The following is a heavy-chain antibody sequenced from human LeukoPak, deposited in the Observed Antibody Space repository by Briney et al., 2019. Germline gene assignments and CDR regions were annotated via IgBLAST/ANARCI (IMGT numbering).Heavy chain of an antibody. Sequence: GGSLRLSCTASGFTFGDYAMSWVRQAPGKGLEWVSAISGSGGSTYYADSVKGRFTISRDNSKNTLYLQMNSLRAEDTAVYYCAKDHMVRGVNYFDYWGQGTLVTVSS. CDR1: GFTFGDYA. CDR2: ISGSGGST. CDR3: AKDHMVRGVNYFDY. V-gene: IGHV3-23*01. D-gene: IGHD3-10*01. J-gene: IGHJ4*02.